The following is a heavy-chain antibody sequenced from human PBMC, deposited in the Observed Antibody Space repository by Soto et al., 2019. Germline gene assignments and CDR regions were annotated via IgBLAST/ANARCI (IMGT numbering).Heavy chain of an antibody. CDR3: ARHVTVAGIVPYYYYYGMDV. V-gene: IGHV5-51*01. J-gene: IGHJ6*02. Sequence: GESLKISCKGSGYSFTTYWINWVRQMPGKSLEWTGIIYPGDSDTRYSPSFQGQVTISADKSISTAYLQWSSLKASDTAMYYCARHVTVAGIVPYYYYYGMDVWGQGTTVTVSS. D-gene: IGHD6-19*01. CDR2: IYPGDSDT. CDR1: GYSFTTYW.